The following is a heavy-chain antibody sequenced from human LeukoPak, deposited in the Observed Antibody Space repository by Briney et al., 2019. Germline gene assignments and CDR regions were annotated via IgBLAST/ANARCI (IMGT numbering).Heavy chain of an antibody. Sequence: GGSLRLSCAASGFAFSVYAMSWLRQPPGKGLEWVSTINANSGTTSYAASVRGRFSISRDNSKNTLYLQLNTLRADDTATYYCAKPISGGLAVAADWFHPWGQGTLVVVSS. D-gene: IGHD6-19*01. CDR3: AKPISGGLAVAADWFHP. J-gene: IGHJ5*01. V-gene: IGHV3-23*01. CDR1: GFAFSVYA. CDR2: INANSGTT.